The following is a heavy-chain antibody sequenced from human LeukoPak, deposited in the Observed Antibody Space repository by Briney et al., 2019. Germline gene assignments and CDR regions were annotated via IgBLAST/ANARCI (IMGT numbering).Heavy chain of an antibody. CDR1: GFTFSSYT. CDR3: ERGYCGGDCYGD. CDR2: ISSSSSHI. D-gene: IGHD2-21*02. V-gene: IGHV3-21*01. Sequence: GGSLRLSCAASGFTFSSYTMNWVRQAPGKGLEYVSSISSSSSHIYYADSVKGRFTISRDNTKGSLYLQMNSLRAEDMTVYYCERGYCGGDCYGDLGQGTLVTVSS. J-gene: IGHJ1*01.